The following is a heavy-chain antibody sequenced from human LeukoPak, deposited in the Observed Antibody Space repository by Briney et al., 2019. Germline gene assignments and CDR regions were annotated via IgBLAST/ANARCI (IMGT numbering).Heavy chain of an antibody. V-gene: IGHV4-34*01. Sequence: SETLSLTCAVYGGSFSGYYWSWIRQPPGKGLEWIGEIYHSGSTNYNPSLKGRVTISVDKSKNQFSLKLSSVTAADTAVYYCASIIAAAGPNYYYYGMDVWGQGTTVTVSS. CDR3: ASIIAAAGPNYYYYGMDV. J-gene: IGHJ6*02. CDR1: GGSFSGYY. CDR2: IYHSGST. D-gene: IGHD6-13*01.